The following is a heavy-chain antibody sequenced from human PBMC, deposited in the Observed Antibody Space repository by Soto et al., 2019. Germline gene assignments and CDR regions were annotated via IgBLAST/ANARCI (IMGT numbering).Heavy chain of an antibody. CDR1: GGSMSSND. V-gene: IGHV4-59*01. D-gene: IGHD3-16*01. CDR2: VYYGGT. CDR3: VSYRGDFYFDH. Sequence: PSETLSLTCTVSGGSMSSNDWSWIRQSPGKGLEWIGFVYYGGTNYNPSFESRVTMSVDTPKNQFSLELNSVTAADTAVYYCVSYRGDFYFDHWGQGALVTVSS. J-gene: IGHJ4*02.